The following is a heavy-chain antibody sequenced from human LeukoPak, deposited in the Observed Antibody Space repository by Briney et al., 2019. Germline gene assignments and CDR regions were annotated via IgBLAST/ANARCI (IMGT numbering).Heavy chain of an antibody. J-gene: IGHJ4*02. CDR2: ISGSGGST. V-gene: IGHV3-23*01. Sequence: PGGSLRLSCAASGFTFSSYAVSWVRQAPGKGLEWVSAISGSGGSTYYADSVKGRFTISRDNSKNTLYLQMNSLRAEDTAVYYCAKGARYSYGYVHYFDYWGQGTLVTVSS. D-gene: IGHD5-18*01. CDR1: GFTFSSYA. CDR3: AKGARYSYGYVHYFDY.